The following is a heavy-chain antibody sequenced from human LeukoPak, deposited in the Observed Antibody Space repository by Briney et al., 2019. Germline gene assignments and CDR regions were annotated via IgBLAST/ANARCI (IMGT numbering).Heavy chain of an antibody. Sequence: ASVTVSCKASGYIFTSYGISWVRQAPGQGLEWMGWISAYNGNTDYVQKLQGRVTMTTDTSTSTAYMELRSLRSDDTAVYYCARVDGSVGTCYVAYWGQATLVTVSS. V-gene: IGHV1-18*01. CDR2: ISAYNGNT. CDR1: GYIFTSYG. D-gene: IGHD2-15*01. CDR3: ARVDGSVGTCYVAY. J-gene: IGHJ4*02.